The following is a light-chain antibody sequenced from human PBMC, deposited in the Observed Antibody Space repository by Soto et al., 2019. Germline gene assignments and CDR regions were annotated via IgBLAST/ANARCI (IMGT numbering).Light chain of an antibody. CDR2: DVT. CDR3: CSYAGSYTDV. Sequence: QSALTQPPSASGSPGQSVTISCTGTSSDVGAYIFVSWYQQHPGKAPKLMIYDVTKRPSGVRDRFSASKSGNTASLTISGLQAEDEADYYCCSYAGSYTDVFGTGTKVTVL. J-gene: IGLJ1*01. V-gene: IGLV2-11*01. CDR1: SSDVGAYIF.